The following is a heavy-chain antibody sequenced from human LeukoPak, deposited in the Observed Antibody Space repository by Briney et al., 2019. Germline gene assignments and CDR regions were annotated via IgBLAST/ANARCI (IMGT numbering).Heavy chain of an antibody. CDR3: ARLRGSITMVRGVLDY. V-gene: IGHV1-18*01. CDR1: GYTFTSYG. J-gene: IGHJ4*02. D-gene: IGHD3-10*01. Sequence: GASVKVSCKASGYTFTSYGISWVRQAPGQGLEWMGWISAYNGNTNYAQKLQGRVTMTTDTSTSTAYMELRSLRSDDTAVYYCARLRGSITMVRGVLDYWGQGTLVTVSS. CDR2: ISAYNGNT.